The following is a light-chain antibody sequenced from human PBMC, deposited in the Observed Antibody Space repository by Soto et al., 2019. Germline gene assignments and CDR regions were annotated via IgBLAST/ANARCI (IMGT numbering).Light chain of an antibody. Sequence: SYELTQPPSVSVSPGQTASVTCSGDKLGDKYVSWYRQKPGQSPVLVIYQDNKRPSGIPERFSGSNSGNTATLTINGTQAMDGAAYFCQAGDSSLFYVFGPGTKVTVL. CDR3: QAGDSSLFYV. CDR1: KLGDKY. CDR2: QDN. V-gene: IGLV3-1*01. J-gene: IGLJ1*01.